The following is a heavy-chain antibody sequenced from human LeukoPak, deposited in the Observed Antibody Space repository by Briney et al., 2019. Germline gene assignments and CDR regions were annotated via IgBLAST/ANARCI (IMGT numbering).Heavy chain of an antibody. J-gene: IGHJ6*02. CDR2: IRSKANSYAT. CDR1: GFTFSGPA. D-gene: IGHD4-17*01. CDR3: LSSTVISVWGCMDV. V-gene: IGHV3-73*01. Sequence: HPGGSLRLSCAASGFTFSGPAIHWVRQASGKGLEWVGRIRSKANSYATTYVASVKGRFTFSRDDSKNTAYLQMNSLKTEDTAVYYCLSSTVISVWGCMDVWGQGTTVTVSS.